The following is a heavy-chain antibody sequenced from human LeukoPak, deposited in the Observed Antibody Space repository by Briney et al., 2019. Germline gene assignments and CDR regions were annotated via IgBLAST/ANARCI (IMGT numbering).Heavy chain of an antibody. Sequence: SETLSLTCTVSGGSISSYYWSWIRQPAGKGLEWIGRIYTSGSTNYNPSLKSRVTMSVDTPKNQFSLKLSSVTAADTAVYYCARTCSSTSCYGPGEGDFDYWGQGTLVTVSS. CDR3: ARTCSSTSCYGPGEGDFDY. J-gene: IGHJ4*02. CDR2: IYTSGST. CDR1: GGSISSYY. V-gene: IGHV4-4*07. D-gene: IGHD2-2*01.